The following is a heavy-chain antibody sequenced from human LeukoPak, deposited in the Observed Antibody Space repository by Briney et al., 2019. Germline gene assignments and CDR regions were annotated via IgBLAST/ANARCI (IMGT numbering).Heavy chain of an antibody. CDR1: GGSISSYY. CDR2: IYTSGST. Sequence: PSETLSLTCTVSGGSISSYYWSWIRRPAGKGLEWIGRIYTSGSTNYNPSLKSRVTMSVDTSKNQFSLKLSSVTAADTAVYYCARSIAGSSWERFNFDYWDQGTLVTVSS. V-gene: IGHV4-4*07. J-gene: IGHJ4*02. CDR3: ARSIAGSSWERFNFDY. D-gene: IGHD6-13*01.